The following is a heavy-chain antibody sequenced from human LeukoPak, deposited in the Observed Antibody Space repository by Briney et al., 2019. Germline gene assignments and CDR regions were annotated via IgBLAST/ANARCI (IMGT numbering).Heavy chain of an antibody. D-gene: IGHD6-19*01. CDR3: ARDAVPGRLPTDY. V-gene: IGHV4-39*07. Sequence: SETLSLTCSVSGGSISSSIYQWGWTRQPPGKGLEWIGSISYSGSTYYNPSLKSRITISIDTSKSQFSLKLTSVTAADTAVYYCARDAVPGRLPTDYWGQGTLVTVSS. CDR2: ISYSGST. J-gene: IGHJ4*02. CDR1: GGSISSSIYQ.